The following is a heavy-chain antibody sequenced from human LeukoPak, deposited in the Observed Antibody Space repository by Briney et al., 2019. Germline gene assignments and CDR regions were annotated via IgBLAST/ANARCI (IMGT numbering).Heavy chain of an antibody. J-gene: IGHJ4*02. V-gene: IGHV3-30*18. CDR2: ISYAGTNK. CDR1: GFTFSSYG. D-gene: IGHD4-17*01. CDR3: AKQAHYGDYPYFDY. Sequence: GRSLRLSCAASGFTFSSYGMHWVRQAPGKGLEWVAIISYAGTNKYYADSVKGRFTISRDNSKNTLYLQMNSLRVEDTAVYYCAKQAHYGDYPYFDYWGQGTLVTVSS.